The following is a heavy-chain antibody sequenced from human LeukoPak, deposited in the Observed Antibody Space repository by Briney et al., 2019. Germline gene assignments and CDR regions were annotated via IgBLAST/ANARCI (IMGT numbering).Heavy chain of an antibody. J-gene: IGHJ4*02. D-gene: IGHD6-13*01. CDR1: GFTFSRYT. V-gene: IGHV3-21*06. CDR2: IRSDTTY. CDR3: ARAWQELVDY. Sequence: PGGSLRLSCAASGFTFSRYTMNWVRQAPGKGLEWVSSIRSDTTYTDSVKGRFTISRDNAKGLLYLQMNSLRAEDTAVYYCARAWQELVDYWGQGTLVTVSS.